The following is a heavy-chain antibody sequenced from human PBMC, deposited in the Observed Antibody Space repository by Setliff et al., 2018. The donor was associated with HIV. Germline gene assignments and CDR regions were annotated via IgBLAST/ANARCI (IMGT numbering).Heavy chain of an antibody. D-gene: IGHD2-15*01. Sequence: ASVKVSCKASGYFFNNYGIAWVRQAPGQGLEWMGWISGFNGNTNYAQILQGRVTVTTDTSTSTAYMELRSLRSDDTAVYYCARDLAYCSGGSCYRPFIYYFYYMDVWGKGATVTVSS. V-gene: IGHV1-18*01. J-gene: IGHJ6*03. CDR1: GYFFNNYG. CDR3: ARDLAYCSGGSCYRPFIYYFYYMDV. CDR2: ISGFNGNT.